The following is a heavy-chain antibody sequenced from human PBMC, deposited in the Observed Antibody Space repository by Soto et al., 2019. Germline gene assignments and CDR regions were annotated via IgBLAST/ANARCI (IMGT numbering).Heavy chain of an antibody. CDR2: ISSSGSTI. Sequence: PGGSLRLSCAASGFTFSSYEMNWVRQAPGKGLEWVSYISSSGSTIYYADSVKGRFTISRDNAKNSLYLQMNSLRAEDTAVCYCARLFYDFWSGSDYYYGMDVWGQGTTVTVSS. V-gene: IGHV3-48*03. CDR3: ARLFYDFWSGSDYYYGMDV. J-gene: IGHJ6*02. CDR1: GFTFSSYE. D-gene: IGHD3-3*01.